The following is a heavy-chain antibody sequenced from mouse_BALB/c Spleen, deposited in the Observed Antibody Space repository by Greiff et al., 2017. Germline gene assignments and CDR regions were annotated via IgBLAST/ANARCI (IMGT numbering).Heavy chain of an antibody. Sequence: VQLQQSGAELVRPGVSVKISCKGSGYTFTDYAMHWVKQSHGKSLEWIGGINPNNGGTSYNQKFKGKATLTVDKSSSTAYMELRSLTSEDSAVYYCARHRYDAYWGQGTLVTVSA. J-gene: IGHJ3*01. D-gene: IGHD2-14*01. CDR1: GYTFTDYA. V-gene: IGHV1-22*01. CDR2: INPNNGGT. CDR3: ARHRYDAY.